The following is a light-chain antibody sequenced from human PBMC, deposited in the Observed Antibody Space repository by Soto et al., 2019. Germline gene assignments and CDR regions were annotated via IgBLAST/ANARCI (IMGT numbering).Light chain of an antibody. V-gene: IGKV1-39*01. CDR3: QQSYNSPQT. CDR2: AAS. J-gene: IGKJ1*01. CDR1: QTIMTY. Sequence: DIQMTQSPSSLSASVGDEVTIPCRASQTIMTYLNWYQLKPGKPPRLLIYAASSLQSGVPSRFSGSGSGTDFTLTISSLQPEDFATYSCQQSYNSPQTFGQGTKVDIK.